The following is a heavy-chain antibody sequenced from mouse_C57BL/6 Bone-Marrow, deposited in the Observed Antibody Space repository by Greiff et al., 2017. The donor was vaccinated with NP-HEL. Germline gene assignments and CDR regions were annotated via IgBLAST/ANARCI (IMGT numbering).Heavy chain of an antibody. J-gene: IGHJ1*03. CDR1: GYAFTNYL. CDR2: INPGSGGT. D-gene: IGHD1-1*01. V-gene: IGHV1-54*01. Sequence: QVQLKESGAELVRPGTSVKVSCKAPGYAFTNYLIEWVKQRPGQGLEWIGVINPGSGGTNYNEKFKGKATLTADKSSSTAYMQLSSLTSEDSAVYFCARLYYGSIYWYFDVWGTGTTVTVSS. CDR3: ARLYYGSIYWYFDV.